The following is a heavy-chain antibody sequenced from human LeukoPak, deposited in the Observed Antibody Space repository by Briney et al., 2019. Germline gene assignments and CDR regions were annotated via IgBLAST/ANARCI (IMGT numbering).Heavy chain of an antibody. CDR3: AKAGRDHGVFFWFDS. D-gene: IGHD4-17*01. Sequence: HPGGSLRLSCAASGVIFSGYAMSWVRQAPGKGLEWVSSISGRGGSTYYADSVKGRFIISRDNSRNIVFLQMNSLRAEDTATYYCAKAGRDHGVFFWFDSWGQGNLVTVSS. CDR1: GVIFSGYA. J-gene: IGHJ5*01. CDR2: ISGRGGST. V-gene: IGHV3-23*01.